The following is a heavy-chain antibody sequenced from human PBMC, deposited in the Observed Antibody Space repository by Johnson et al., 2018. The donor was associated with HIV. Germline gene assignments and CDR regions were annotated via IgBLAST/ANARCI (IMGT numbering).Heavy chain of an antibody. D-gene: IGHD3-16*01. Sequence: QVQLVESGGGLVQAGGSLRLSCAASGFTFSDYYMSWIRHAPGKGLEWVSYISSSGSSRYYADYVKGRFTVSRDNAKNSLYLQTNSLRADDTAVYYCARVLWLTPDVFDFWGQGTMVTVSS. CDR1: GFTFSDYY. CDR3: ARVLWLTPDVFDF. V-gene: IGHV3-11*04. CDR2: ISSSGSSR. J-gene: IGHJ3*01.